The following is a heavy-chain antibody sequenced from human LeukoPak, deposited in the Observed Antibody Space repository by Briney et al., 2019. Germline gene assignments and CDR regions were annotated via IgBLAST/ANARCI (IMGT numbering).Heavy chain of an antibody. J-gene: IGHJ2*01. Sequence: GGSLTLSCVVSGFSLSSHGMQWVRHAPGKGREDVSTISSNGISTFQAHSVKGRFTVSRDDSKNTVYLQMCSLRAEDMAVYYCVKWTNYYFALWGRGTLVTVSS. CDR3: VKWTNYYFAL. D-gene: IGHD2-8*01. CDR2: ISSNGIST. V-gene: IGHV3-64D*09. CDR1: GFSLSSHG.